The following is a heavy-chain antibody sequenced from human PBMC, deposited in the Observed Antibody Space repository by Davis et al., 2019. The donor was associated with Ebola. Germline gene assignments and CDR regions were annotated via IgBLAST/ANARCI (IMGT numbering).Heavy chain of an antibody. D-gene: IGHD6-19*01. Sequence: SETLSLTCAVYSGSFSGYYWSWIRQSPGKGLEWIGEISHTGDTNYNPSLKSRVTISVDRSKNQFSLKLTSVTAADTAVYYCARTTRGSGWFLDYWGQGTLVTVSS. CDR3: ARTTRGSGWFLDY. J-gene: IGHJ4*02. V-gene: IGHV4-34*01. CDR2: ISHTGDT. CDR1: SGSFSGYY.